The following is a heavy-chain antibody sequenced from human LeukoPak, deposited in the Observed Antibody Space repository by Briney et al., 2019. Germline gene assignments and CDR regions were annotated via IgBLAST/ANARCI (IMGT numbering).Heavy chain of an antibody. CDR3: ARSGGSGSYYNMDV. CDR2: INPNSGGT. D-gene: IGHD3-10*01. Sequence: ASVKVSCKASGYTFTGYYMHWVRQAPGQGLEWMGWINPNSGGTNYAQKFQGRVTMTRDTSISTAYMELSRLRSDDTAVYYCARSGGSGSYYNMDVWGQGTTVTVPS. V-gene: IGHV1-2*02. CDR1: GYTFTGYY. J-gene: IGHJ6*02.